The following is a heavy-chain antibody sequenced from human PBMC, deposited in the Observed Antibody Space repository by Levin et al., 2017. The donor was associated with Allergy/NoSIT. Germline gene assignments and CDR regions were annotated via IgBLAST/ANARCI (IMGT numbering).Heavy chain of an antibody. D-gene: IGHD3-10*01. CDR3: AKVRGAVPWGGFDS. CDR2: ISASGNNI. CDR1: GFTFSNYA. V-gene: IGHV3-23*01. Sequence: GKSLKISCAASGFTFSNYAMSWVRQAPGKGLEWVSGISASGNNIYYADSVKGQFTISRDDSKNTLYLRMNNLLAEDTAVYYCAKVRGAVPWGGFDSWGQGTLVTVSS. J-gene: IGHJ4*02.